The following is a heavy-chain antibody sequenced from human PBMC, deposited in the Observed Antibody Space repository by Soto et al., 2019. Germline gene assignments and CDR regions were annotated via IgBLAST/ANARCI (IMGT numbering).Heavy chain of an antibody. D-gene: IGHD3-3*01. CDR3: ASPMKIFGVVFL. Sequence: GESLKIACTGSGYSFNNYWVGWVRQRAGEGLEWMAMIHPSDPDILYSPSFQGQVTISADRSTSTATLQWSSLKASDTAMYYCASPMKIFGVVFLWGPGTLVTVSS. J-gene: IGHJ4*02. CDR1: GYSFNNYW. V-gene: IGHV5-51*01. CDR2: IHPSDPDI.